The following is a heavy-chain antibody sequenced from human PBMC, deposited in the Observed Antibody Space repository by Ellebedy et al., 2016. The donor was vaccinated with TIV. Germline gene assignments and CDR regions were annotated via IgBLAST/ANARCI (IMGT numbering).Heavy chain of an antibody. V-gene: IGHV4-39*01. CDR1: GGSISSSSYY. Sequence: SETLSLTCTVSGGSISSSSYYWGWIRQPPGKGLEWIGSIYYSGSTYYNPSLKSRVTISVDTSKNQFSLKLSSVTAADTAVYYCARGLGTIVRAVAFDYWGQGTLVTVSS. J-gene: IGHJ4*02. CDR3: ARGLGTIVRAVAFDY. D-gene: IGHD3-10*01. CDR2: IYYSGST.